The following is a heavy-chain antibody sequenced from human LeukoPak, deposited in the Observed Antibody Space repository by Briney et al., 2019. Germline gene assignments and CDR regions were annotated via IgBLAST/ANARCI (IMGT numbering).Heavy chain of an antibody. CDR2: IYYSGST. CDR3: ASQSSGTIFDY. J-gene: IGHJ4*02. V-gene: IGHV4-31*03. D-gene: IGHD6-13*01. CDR1: GGSISSGGYY. Sequence: PSETLSLTCTVSGGSISSGGYYWSWIRQHPGKGLEWIGYIYYSGSTYYSPSLKSRVTISVDTSKNQFSLKLSSVTAADTAVYYCASQSSGTIFDYWGQGTLVTVSS.